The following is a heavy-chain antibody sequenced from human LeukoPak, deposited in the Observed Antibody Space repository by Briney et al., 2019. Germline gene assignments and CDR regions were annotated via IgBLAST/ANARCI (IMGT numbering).Heavy chain of an antibody. J-gene: IGHJ3*02. V-gene: IGHV1-2*02. Sequence: EASVKVSCKASGYTFTGYYMHWERRAPGQGLEWMGWINPNSGGTNYAQKFQGRVTMTRDTSISTAYMELSRLRSDDTAVYYCARGLITMNAFDIWGQGTMVTVSS. D-gene: IGHD3-22*01. CDR3: ARGLITMNAFDI. CDR2: INPNSGGT. CDR1: GYTFTGYY.